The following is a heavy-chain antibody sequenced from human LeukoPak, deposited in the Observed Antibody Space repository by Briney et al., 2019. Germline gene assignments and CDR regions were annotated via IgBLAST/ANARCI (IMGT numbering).Heavy chain of an antibody. CDR1: GFTFSSYA. CDR3: AKDPTYYGDYEGY. D-gene: IGHD4-17*01. V-gene: IGHV3-23*01. Sequence: GESLKISCAASGFTFSSYAMSWVRQAPGKGLEWVSAISGSGGSTYYADSVKGRFTISRDNSKNTLYLQMNSLRAEDTAVYYCAKDPTYYGDYEGYWGQGTLVTVSS. J-gene: IGHJ4*02. CDR2: ISGSGGST.